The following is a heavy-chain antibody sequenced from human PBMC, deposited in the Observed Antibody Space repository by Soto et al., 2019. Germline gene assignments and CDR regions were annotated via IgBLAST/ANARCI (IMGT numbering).Heavy chain of an antibody. CDR1: GFSFSDYY. D-gene: IGHD3-22*01. V-gene: IGHV3-11*01. CDR3: ARHSYDSRGYPDAFDI. Sequence: QVQLVESGGGWVKPGGSLRLSCAASGFSFSDYYMAWIRQAPGKGLEWLSYISNSDGTIYYADSVRGRFTISRDNAKYSLYLQMNSLRAEDTAVYYCARHSYDSRGYPDAFDIWGQGTMVTVSS. J-gene: IGHJ3*02. CDR2: ISNSDGTI.